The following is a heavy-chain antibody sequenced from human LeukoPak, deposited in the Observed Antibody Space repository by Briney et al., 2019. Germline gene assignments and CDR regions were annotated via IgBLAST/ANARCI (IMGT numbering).Heavy chain of an antibody. V-gene: IGHV3-30*02. CDR1: GFTFSNYG. CDR2: IRYDGSNK. D-gene: IGHD1-26*01. Sequence: GGSLRLSCTASGFTFSNYGMHWVRQAPGKGLEWVTFIRYDGSNKDYADSVKGRFTISRDNSNNTLYPQMNSLRAEDTAVYYCASGGSYFDYWGQGTLVTVSS. CDR3: ASGGSYFDY. J-gene: IGHJ4*02.